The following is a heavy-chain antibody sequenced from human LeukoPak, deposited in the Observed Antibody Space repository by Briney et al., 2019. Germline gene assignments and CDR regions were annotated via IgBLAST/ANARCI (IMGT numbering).Heavy chain of an antibody. CDR2: IYTSGST. Sequence: PSETLSLTCTVSGGSISSGSYYWSWIRQPAGKGLEWIGRIYTSGSTNYNPSLKSRVTISVDTSKNQFSLKLSSVTAADTAVYYCAREGDSMLWFPFDYWGQGTLVTASS. D-gene: IGHD3-10*01. CDR1: GGSISSGSYY. V-gene: IGHV4-61*02. J-gene: IGHJ4*02. CDR3: AREGDSMLWFPFDY.